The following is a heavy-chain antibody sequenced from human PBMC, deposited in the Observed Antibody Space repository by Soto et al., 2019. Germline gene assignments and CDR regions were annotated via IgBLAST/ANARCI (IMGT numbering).Heavy chain of an antibody. CDR1: GFTFSSYG. V-gene: IGHV3-30*18. D-gene: IGHD3-10*01. CDR3: AKIPGSGRYYNDRGWMV. J-gene: IGHJ4*02. Sequence: GGSLRLSCAASGFTFSSYGMHWVRQAPGKGLEWVAVISYDGSNKYYADSVKGRFTISRDNSKNTLYLQMNSLRAEDTAVYYCAKIPGSGRYYNDRGWMVWGQGPLVTVSS. CDR2: ISYDGSNK.